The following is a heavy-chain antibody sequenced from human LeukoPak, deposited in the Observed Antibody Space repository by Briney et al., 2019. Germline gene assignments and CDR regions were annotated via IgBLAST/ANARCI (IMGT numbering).Heavy chain of an antibody. CDR3: SRGPIAAAALDY. V-gene: IGHV4-34*01. CDR2: INHSGST. CDR1: GGSFSGYY. J-gene: IGHJ4*02. D-gene: IGHD6-13*01. Sequence: PSETLSLTCAVYGGSFSGYYWSWIRQPPGKGLEWIGEINHSGSTNYNPSLKSRVTISVDTSKNQFSLKRRSVTAADTAVYYFSRGPIAAAALDYWGQGTLVTVSS.